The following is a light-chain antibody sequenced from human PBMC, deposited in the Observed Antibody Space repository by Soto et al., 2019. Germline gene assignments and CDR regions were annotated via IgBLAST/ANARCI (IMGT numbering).Light chain of an antibody. J-gene: IGLJ2*01. CDR3: SSYTNINTLV. CDR2: EVR. V-gene: IGLV2-14*01. CDR1: NSDVGGYNY. Sequence: QSALTQPASVSGSPGQSITISCTGTNSDVGGYNYVSWYQQHPGKAPKLMIYEVRNRPSGVSNRFSGSKSGNTASLTISGLQAEDEADYYCSSYTNINTLVFGGGTKVTVL.